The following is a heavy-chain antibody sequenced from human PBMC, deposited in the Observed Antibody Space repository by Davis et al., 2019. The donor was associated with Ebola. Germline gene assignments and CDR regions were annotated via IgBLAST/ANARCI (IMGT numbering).Heavy chain of an antibody. V-gene: IGHV1-2*02. CDR1: GYTFTGYY. D-gene: IGHD5-18*01. CDR2: INPNSGGT. Sequence: ASVKVSCKASGYTFTGYYMHWVRQAPGQGLEWMGWINPNSGGTNYAQKFQGRVTMTRDTSISTAYMELSRLRSDDTAVYYCARDKEYSYGYSYYYYMDVWGKGTTVTVSS. CDR3: ARDKEYSYGYSYYYYMDV. J-gene: IGHJ6*03.